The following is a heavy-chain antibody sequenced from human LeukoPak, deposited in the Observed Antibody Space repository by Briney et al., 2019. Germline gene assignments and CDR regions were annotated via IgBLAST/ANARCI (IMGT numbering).Heavy chain of an antibody. D-gene: IGHD7-27*01. V-gene: IGHV3-30*02. Sequence: PGGSLRLSCGASGLTFSRYGMHWVRQAPGKGLEWVAYIRKDGRDKYYADSVKGRFTISRDSSKNMVYLQMNSLRAEDTAVYYCAKDSNWAFDYWGQGTLVSVSS. CDR3: AKDSNWAFDY. CDR2: IRKDGRDK. J-gene: IGHJ4*02. CDR1: GLTFSRYG.